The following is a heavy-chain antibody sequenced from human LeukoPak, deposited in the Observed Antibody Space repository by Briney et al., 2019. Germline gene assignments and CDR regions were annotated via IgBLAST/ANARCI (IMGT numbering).Heavy chain of an antibody. CDR3: ARGEGSSFYYYMDV. V-gene: IGHV3-7*01. J-gene: IGHJ6*03. D-gene: IGHD6-13*01. CDR1: GFTFSSYW. CDR2: IKQDGSEK. Sequence: GGSLSLYGSGSGFTFSSYWMSWVRPAPGKGLEWVANIKQDGSEKYHVDSVKGRFTISRDNAKNSLYLQMNSLRAEDTAVYYCARGEGSSFYYYMDVWGKGTTVTISS.